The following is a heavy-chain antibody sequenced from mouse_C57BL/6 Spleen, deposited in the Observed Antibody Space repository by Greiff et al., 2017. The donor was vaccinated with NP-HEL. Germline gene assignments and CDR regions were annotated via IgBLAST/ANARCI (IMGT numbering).Heavy chain of an antibody. CDR3: ARNYGRGYYFDY. D-gene: IGHD1-1*01. J-gene: IGHJ2*01. CDR1: GYTFTSYW. V-gene: IGHV1-69*01. CDR2: IDPSDSYT. Sequence: VQLQQPGAELVMPGASVKLSCKASGYTFTSYWMHWVKQRPGQGLEWIGEIDPSDSYTNYNQKFKGKSTLTVDKSSSTAYMQLSSLTSEDSAVYYCARNYGRGYYFDYWGQGTTLTVSS.